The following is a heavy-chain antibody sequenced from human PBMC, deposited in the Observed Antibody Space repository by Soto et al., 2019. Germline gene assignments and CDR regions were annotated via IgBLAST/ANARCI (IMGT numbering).Heavy chain of an antibody. J-gene: IGHJ4*02. CDR2: INPESTTL. V-gene: IGHV3-74*01. Sequence: PGGSLRLSCTASEITLNIYWMHWIRQAPGKGLVWVSRINPESTTLTYADSVTGRFTISRDSAKNTLYLQMNGLSAEDTAIYYCTKDTFCAWDSCGQGTLVTVSS. CDR3: TKDTFCAWDS. CDR1: EITLNIYW.